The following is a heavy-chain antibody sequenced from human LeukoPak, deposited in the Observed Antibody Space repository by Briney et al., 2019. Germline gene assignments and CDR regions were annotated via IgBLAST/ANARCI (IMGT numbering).Heavy chain of an antibody. J-gene: IGHJ4*02. CDR2: IYYSGST. CDR3: ARTRAYCGGDCSYYFDY. Sequence: SETLSLTCTVSGGSISSQYWSWIRQPPGKGLEWIGYIYYSGSTNYNPSLKSRVTISVDTSKNQFSLKLSSVTAADTAVYYCARTRAYCGGDCSYYFDYWGQGTLVTVSS. D-gene: IGHD2-21*02. V-gene: IGHV4-59*11. CDR1: GGSISSQY.